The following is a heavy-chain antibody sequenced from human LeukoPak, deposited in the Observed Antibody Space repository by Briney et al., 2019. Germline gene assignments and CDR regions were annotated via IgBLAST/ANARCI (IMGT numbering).Heavy chain of an antibody. V-gene: IGHV3-23*01. D-gene: IGHD2-2*01. CDR2: ISGSDGGA. Sequence: GGSLRPSCAASGFTFSDYAMNWVRQAPGKGLEWVSAISGSDGGAHYSDSVKGRFTISRDNSKNTLFLQMSSLRAEDTAIYYCAKNVALGYCSSTSCPIDPWGQGTLVTVSS. CDR1: GFTFSDYA. J-gene: IGHJ5*02. CDR3: AKNVALGYCSSTSCPIDP.